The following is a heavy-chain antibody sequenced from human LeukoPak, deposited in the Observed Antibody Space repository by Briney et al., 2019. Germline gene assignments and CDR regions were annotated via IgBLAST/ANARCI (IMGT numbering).Heavy chain of an antibody. Sequence: PGRSLKLSCAASGFTFSSYGMHWVRQAPGKGLEWVAVIWYDGSNKYYADSVKGRFTISRDKSKNTLYLQMNSLRAEDTAVYYCARDSIGQLSFDYWGQGTLVTVSS. D-gene: IGHD2/OR15-2a*01. J-gene: IGHJ4*02. CDR3: ARDSIGQLSFDY. CDR1: GFTFSSYG. CDR2: IWYDGSNK. V-gene: IGHV3-33*01.